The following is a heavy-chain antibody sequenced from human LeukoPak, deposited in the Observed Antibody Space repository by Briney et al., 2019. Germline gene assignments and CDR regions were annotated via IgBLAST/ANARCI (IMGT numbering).Heavy chain of an antibody. CDR3: ARAGNYDILTGYSLFAFDI. CDR1: GGSISSGDYY. CDR2: IYYSGST. V-gene: IGHV4-30-4*08. D-gene: IGHD3-9*01. Sequence: SETLSLTCTVSGGSISSGDYYWSWIRQPPGKGLEWIGYIYYSGSTYYNPSLKSRVTISVDTSKNRFSLKLSSVTAADTAVYYCARAGNYDILTGYSLFAFDIWGQGTMVTVSS. J-gene: IGHJ3*02.